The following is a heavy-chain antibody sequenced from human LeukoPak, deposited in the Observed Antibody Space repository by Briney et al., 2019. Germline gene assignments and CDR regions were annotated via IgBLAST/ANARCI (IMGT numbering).Heavy chain of an antibody. CDR1: GGSISSYY. CDR2: IYYSGST. D-gene: IGHD4-17*01. V-gene: IGHV4-59*01. J-gene: IGHJ4*02. CDR3: ARARLPDYGDYAPLFDY. Sequence: SETLSLTCTVSGGSISSYYWSWIRQPPGKGLEWIGYIYYSGSTNYNPSLKSRVTISVDTSKNQFSLKLSSVTAADTAVYYCARARLPDYGDYAPLFDYWGQGTLVTVSS.